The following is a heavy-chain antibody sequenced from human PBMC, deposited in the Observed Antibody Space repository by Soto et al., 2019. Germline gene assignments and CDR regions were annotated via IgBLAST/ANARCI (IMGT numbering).Heavy chain of an antibody. V-gene: IGHV3-33*01. CDR3: ARDVGSQGG. J-gene: IGHJ3*01. Sequence: QVQLVESGGGVVQPGRSLRLSCAASGFTFSRYGMHWVRQAPGKGLEWVAVIWYDGSTEYYADSVKGRFTISRDNSKNPVYLQMNSLRVQDTAVYYCARDVGSQGGWGQGTMVTVSS. D-gene: IGHD2-15*01. CDR2: IWYDGSTE. CDR1: GFTFSRYG.